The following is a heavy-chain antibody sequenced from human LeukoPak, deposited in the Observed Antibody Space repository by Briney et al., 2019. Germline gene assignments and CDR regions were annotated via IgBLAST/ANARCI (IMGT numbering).Heavy chain of an antibody. V-gene: IGHV3-30-3*02. CDR3: AKNYYDYVWGSYRPDEDAFDI. J-gene: IGHJ3*02. D-gene: IGHD3-16*02. Sequence: PGGSLRLSCAASGFTFSSYAMHWVRQAPGKGLEWVAVISYDGSNKYYADSVKGRFTISRDNSKNTLYLQMNSLRAEDTAVYYCAKNYYDYVWGSYRPDEDAFDIWGQGTMVTVSS. CDR2: ISYDGSNK. CDR1: GFTFSSYA.